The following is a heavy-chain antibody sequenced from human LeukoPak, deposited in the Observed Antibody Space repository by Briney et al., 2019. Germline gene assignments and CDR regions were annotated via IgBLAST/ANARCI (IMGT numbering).Heavy chain of an antibody. D-gene: IGHD5-18*01. Sequence: SVTLSLTCTVSGGSISSYYWSWIRQPPGKGLEWIGYIYYSGSTNYNPSLKSRVTISVDTSKNQFSLKLSSVTAADTAVYYCARRAPYSYEWSTLDYWGQGTLVTVSS. J-gene: IGHJ4*02. V-gene: IGHV4-59*08. CDR3: ARRAPYSYEWSTLDY. CDR2: IYYSGST. CDR1: GGSISSYY.